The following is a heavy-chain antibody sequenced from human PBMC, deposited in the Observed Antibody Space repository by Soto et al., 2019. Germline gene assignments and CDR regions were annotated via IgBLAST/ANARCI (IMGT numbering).Heavy chain of an antibody. Sequence: QVQLVQSGAEVKKPGSSVKVSCKASGGTFSSYSINWVRQAPGQGLEWMGEIIPIFGTANYAQKFQGRVTITADESTSTAYMQLSSLRSEDTAVYYCARDGGRHSGGIDYWGQGTLVTVSS. D-gene: IGHD1-26*01. J-gene: IGHJ4*02. CDR2: IIPIFGTA. CDR3: ARDGGRHSGGIDY. V-gene: IGHV1-69*01. CDR1: GGTFSSYS.